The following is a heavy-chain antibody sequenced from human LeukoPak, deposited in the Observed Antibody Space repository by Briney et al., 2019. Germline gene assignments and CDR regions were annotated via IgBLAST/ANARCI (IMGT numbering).Heavy chain of an antibody. V-gene: IGHV4-39*01. CDR2: IYYSGST. Sequence: SETLSLTCTVSGGSIRSSSYYWGWIRQPPGKGLEWIGSIYYSGSTYYNPSLKSRVTISVDTSKNQFSLKLSSVTAADTAVYYCARPRVAAAGRGWFDPWGQGTLVTVSS. CDR3: ARPRVAAAGRGWFDP. D-gene: IGHD6-13*01. J-gene: IGHJ5*02. CDR1: GGSIRSSSYY.